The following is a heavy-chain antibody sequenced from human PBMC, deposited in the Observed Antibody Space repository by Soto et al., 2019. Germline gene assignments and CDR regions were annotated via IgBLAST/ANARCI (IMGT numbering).Heavy chain of an antibody. Sequence: SETLSLTCAVYGGSFSGYYWSWIRQPPGKGLEWIGEINHSGSTNYNPSLKSRVTISVDTSKNQFSLKLSSVTAADTAVYYCASAGSYYNHRDYWGQGTLVTVSS. D-gene: IGHD3-10*01. V-gene: IGHV4-34*01. CDR1: GGSFSGYY. CDR3: ASAGSYYNHRDY. J-gene: IGHJ4*02. CDR2: INHSGST.